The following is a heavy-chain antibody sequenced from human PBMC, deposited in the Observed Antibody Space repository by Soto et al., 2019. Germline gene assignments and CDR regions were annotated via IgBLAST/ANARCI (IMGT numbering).Heavy chain of an antibody. Sequence: LRLSCAASGFTFSSYAMHWVRQAPGKGLEWVAVISYDGSNKYYADSVKGRFTISRDNSKNTLYLQMNSLRAEDTAVYYCARDLRSGWNLNPSLTGYYYGMDVWGQGTTVTVSS. CDR1: GFTFSSYA. CDR2: ISYDGSNK. D-gene: IGHD6-19*01. J-gene: IGHJ6*02. V-gene: IGHV3-30-3*01. CDR3: ARDLRSGWNLNPSLTGYYYGMDV.